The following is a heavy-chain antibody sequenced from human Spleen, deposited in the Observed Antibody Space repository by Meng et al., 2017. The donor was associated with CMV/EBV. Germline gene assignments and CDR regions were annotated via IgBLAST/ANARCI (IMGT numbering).Heavy chain of an antibody. Sequence: CKASGGRFSSYAINWVRQAPGQGLEWMGGVIPLFGTPDYAQSFQGRLTITADESTSTIFMESSSLRSEDTAFYYCARSPTNSEYFQHWGQGTLVTVSS. CDR2: VIPLFGTP. CDR3: ARSPTNSEYFQH. CDR1: GGRFSSYA. D-gene: IGHD5-24*01. V-gene: IGHV1-69*01. J-gene: IGHJ1*01.